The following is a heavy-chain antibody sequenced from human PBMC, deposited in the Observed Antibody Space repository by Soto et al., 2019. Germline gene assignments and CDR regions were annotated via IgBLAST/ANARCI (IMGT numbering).Heavy chain of an antibody. J-gene: IGHJ4*02. CDR2: LNQDGSET. Sequence: GGSLRLSCEASGFTFTDYWMSWVRQAPGKGLEWVANLNQDGSETKYVDSVKGRFTISRDNAKNSVYLQLNSLRAEDTAVYYCARDRFRGTYYVRGVTYVFDLWGQGALVTVSS. CDR1: GFTFTDYW. CDR3: ARDRFRGTYYVRGVTYVFDL. V-gene: IGHV3-7*03. D-gene: IGHD3-16*01.